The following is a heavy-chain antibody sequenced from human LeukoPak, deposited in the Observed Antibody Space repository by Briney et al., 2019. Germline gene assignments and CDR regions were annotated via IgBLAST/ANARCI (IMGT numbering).Heavy chain of an antibody. J-gene: IGHJ4*02. Sequence: GGSLRLSCAASGFAFSSYWMSWVRQAPGKGLEWVANIKQDGIEKYYVDSVKGRFTISRDNARNSLYLQMNTLRAEDTAVYYCARVRGYSGYDLDYWGQGTLVTVSS. CDR2: IKQDGIEK. V-gene: IGHV3-7*01. D-gene: IGHD5-12*01. CDR3: ARVRGYSGYDLDY. CDR1: GFAFSSYW.